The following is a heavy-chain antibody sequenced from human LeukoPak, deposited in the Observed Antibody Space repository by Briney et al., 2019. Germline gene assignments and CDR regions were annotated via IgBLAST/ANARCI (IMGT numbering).Heavy chain of an antibody. Sequence: GSLRLSCAASGFTFSSYAMSWVRQPPGKGLEWIGSIYYSGSTYYNPSLKSRVTISVDTSKNQFSLKLSSVTAADTAVYYCASLLSACAGSYFDYWGQGTLVTVSS. CDR3: ASLLSACAGSYFDY. V-gene: IGHV4-39*01. CDR1: GFTFSSYA. D-gene: IGHD3-10*01. J-gene: IGHJ4*02. CDR2: IYYSGST.